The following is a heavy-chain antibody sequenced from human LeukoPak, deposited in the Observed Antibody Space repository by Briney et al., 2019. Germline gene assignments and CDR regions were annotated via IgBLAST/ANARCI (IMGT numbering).Heavy chain of an antibody. CDR1: GFTFSSYW. CDR2: IKQDGSEK. D-gene: IGHD2-15*01. V-gene: IGHV3-7*01. J-gene: IGHJ6*02. Sequence: GGSLRLSCAASGFTFSSYWMSWVRRAPGKGLEWVANIKQDGSEKYYVDSVKGRFTISRDNAKNSLYLQMNSLRAEDTAVYYCAREDIVVVVAAAYYYYGMDVWGQGTTVTVSS. CDR3: AREDIVVVVAAAYYYYGMDV.